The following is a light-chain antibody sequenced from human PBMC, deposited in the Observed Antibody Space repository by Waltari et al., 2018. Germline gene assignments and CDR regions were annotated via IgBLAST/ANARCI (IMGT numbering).Light chain of an antibody. J-gene: IGKJ1*01. V-gene: IGKV1-5*03. CDR3: QQYRNLWT. CDR1: QSLSHW. Sequence: DLHLPPSPSTLSASVGARVTITCRASQSLSHWLAWSQQKPGKAPTVLIYKASTLESGVPSRFSGSGSGTEFTLTISSLQPDDFATYYCQQYRNLWTFGQGKKGE. CDR2: KAS.